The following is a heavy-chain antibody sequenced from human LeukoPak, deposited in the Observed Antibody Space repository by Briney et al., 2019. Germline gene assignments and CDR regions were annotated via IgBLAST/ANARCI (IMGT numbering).Heavy chain of an antibody. CDR1: GFTFSSYW. Sequence: PGGSLRLSCAASGFTFSSYWMSWVRRAPGKGLEWVANIKQDGSEKYYVDSVKGRFTISRDNAKNSLYLQMNSLRAEDTAVYYCAREGLERIPLSPYDYWGQGTLVTVSS. CDR2: IKQDGSEK. D-gene: IGHD2-2*02. J-gene: IGHJ4*02. CDR3: AREGLERIPLSPYDY. V-gene: IGHV3-7*01.